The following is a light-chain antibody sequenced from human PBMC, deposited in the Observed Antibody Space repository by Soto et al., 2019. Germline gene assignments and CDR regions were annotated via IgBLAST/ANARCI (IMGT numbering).Light chain of an antibody. CDR1: QSVSSSY. V-gene: IGKV3-20*01. Sequence: EIVLTQSPGTLSLSPGERATLSCRASQSVSSSYLAWYQQKPGQAPRLLIYGASRRATGIPDRFSGSGYGTDFPLTISRLEREDFAVYYCQQYGSSPLYTFGQGTKLEIK. J-gene: IGKJ2*01. CDR2: GAS. CDR3: QQYGSSPLYT.